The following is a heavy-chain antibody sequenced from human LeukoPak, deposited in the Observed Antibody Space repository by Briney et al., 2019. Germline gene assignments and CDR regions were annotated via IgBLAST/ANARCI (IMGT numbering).Heavy chain of an antibody. CDR3: VKGGHSSGWYTDFDY. V-gene: IGHV3-9*03. D-gene: IGHD6-19*01. Sequence: GRCMRLSCAASGFTFDDYAMHWVRQAPGKGIEWVSGTSWNSGSIGYADSVKGRFIISRDHAKNSLFLQMNSVRVEDMAFYYCVKGGHSSGWYTDFDYWGQGTLVTVSS. CDR2: TSWNSGSI. CDR1: GFTFDDYA. J-gene: IGHJ4*02.